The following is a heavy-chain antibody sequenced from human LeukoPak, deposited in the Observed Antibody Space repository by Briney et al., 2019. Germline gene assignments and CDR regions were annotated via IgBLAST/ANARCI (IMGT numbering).Heavy chain of an antibody. Sequence: PSETLSLTCTVSGGSISSYYGSWIRQPPGKGLEWIGYIYYSGSTNYNPSLKSRVTISVDTSKNQFSLKLSSVTAADTAVYYCARLPVWVCSSTSCPDAFDIWGQGTMVTVSS. V-gene: IGHV4-59*08. CDR2: IYYSGST. CDR3: ARLPVWVCSSTSCPDAFDI. CDR1: GGSISSYY. D-gene: IGHD2-2*01. J-gene: IGHJ3*02.